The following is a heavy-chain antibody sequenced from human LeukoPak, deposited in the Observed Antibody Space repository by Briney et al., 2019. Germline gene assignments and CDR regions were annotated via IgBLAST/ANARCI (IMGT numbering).Heavy chain of an antibody. V-gene: IGHV4-39*07. CDR1: GGSISSSSYY. CDR2: IYYSGST. J-gene: IGHJ5*02. Sequence: SETLSLTCTVSGGSISSSSYYWGWLRQPPGKGLEWNGSIYYSGSTYYNPFLDSRVTISVDTYKNQFFLKLSSVTAADTAVYHCERESLVDCSSTSCYSQKNDNNGFDPWGQGTLVTVSS. D-gene: IGHD2-2*01. CDR3: ERESLVDCSSTSCYSQKNDNNGFDP.